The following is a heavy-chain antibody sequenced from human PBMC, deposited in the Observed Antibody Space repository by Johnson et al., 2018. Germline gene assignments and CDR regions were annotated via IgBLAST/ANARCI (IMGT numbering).Heavy chain of an antibody. CDR1: GFTFSSYG. D-gene: IGHD3-16*01. CDR2: IWYDGSNK. Sequence: QVQLVQSGGGVVQPGRSLRLSCAASGFTFSSYGMHWVRQAPGKGLEWVAVIWYDGSNKYYADSVKGRVTISRDNSKNTLYLQMNSLRAEDTAVYYRARDEGVAGITRAFDIWGQGTMVTVSS. V-gene: IGHV3-33*01. CDR3: ARDEGVAGITRAFDI. J-gene: IGHJ3*02.